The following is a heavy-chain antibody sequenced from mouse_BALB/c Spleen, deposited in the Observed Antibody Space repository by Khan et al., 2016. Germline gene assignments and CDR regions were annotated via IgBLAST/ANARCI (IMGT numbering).Heavy chain of an antibody. V-gene: IGHV4-1*02. Sequence: EVKLLESGGGLVQPGGSLKLSCAASGFDFSRYWMSWVRQAPGKGLEWIGEINPDSSTINYTPSLNDKFIISRDTANNTLYLQMSKVRSEDTALFYCARPRGNYAMDYWGQGTSVTVAS. CDR3: ARPRGNYAMDY. CDR2: INPDSSTI. CDR1: GFDFSRYW. J-gene: IGHJ4*01.